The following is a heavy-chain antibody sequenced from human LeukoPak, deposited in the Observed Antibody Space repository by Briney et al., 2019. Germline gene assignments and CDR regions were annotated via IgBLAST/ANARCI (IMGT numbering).Heavy chain of an antibody. D-gene: IGHD6-13*01. CDR1: GFTFSSYG. Sequence: GGSLRLSCAASGFTFSSYGMSWVRQAPGKGLEWVSAISGSGGSTYYADSVKGRFTISRDNSKNTLYLQMNSLRAEDTAVYYCAKSGGYSSSWSRFDYWGQGTLVTVSS. CDR2: ISGSGGST. J-gene: IGHJ4*02. CDR3: AKSGGYSSSWSRFDY. V-gene: IGHV3-23*01.